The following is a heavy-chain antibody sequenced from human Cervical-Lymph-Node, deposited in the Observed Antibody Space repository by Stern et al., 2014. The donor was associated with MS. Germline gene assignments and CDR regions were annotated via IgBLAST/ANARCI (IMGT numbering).Heavy chain of an antibody. J-gene: IGHJ3*02. CDR2: ISYDVNDK. D-gene: IGHD6-19*01. CDR3: AKGRTVAGKGVGAFDI. Sequence: VQLVESGGGVVQPGRSLRLSCAASGFAFSNFGMHWVRQGPGKGLEWVAIISYDVNDKKYADSVKGRFTISRDNSKNTVYLQMSSLRAEDTAMYYCAKGRTVAGKGVGAFDIWGQGTMVAVSS. CDR1: GFAFSNFG. V-gene: IGHV3-30*18.